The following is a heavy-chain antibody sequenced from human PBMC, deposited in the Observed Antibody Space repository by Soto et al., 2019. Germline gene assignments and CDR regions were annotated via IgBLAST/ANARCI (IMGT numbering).Heavy chain of an antibody. CDR1: GYTFTSYG. D-gene: IGHD3-3*01. V-gene: IGHV1-18*01. CDR2: ISAYNGIT. CDR3: ARGGIPYYDFWSGYFPFDY. Sequence: QVQLVQSGAEVKKPGASVKVSCKASGYTFTSYGISWVRQAPGQGPERMGWISAYNGITNYAQKIQGRVTMTTDTSTSTACMELRSLRSDDTAVYYCARGGIPYYDFWSGYFPFDYWGKGTLVTVSS. J-gene: IGHJ4*02.